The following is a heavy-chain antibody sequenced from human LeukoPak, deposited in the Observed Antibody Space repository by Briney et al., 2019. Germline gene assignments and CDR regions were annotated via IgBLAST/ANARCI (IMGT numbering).Heavy chain of an antibody. V-gene: IGHV3-7*03. CDR1: GFTFSNNW. CDR3: AKDIYHIAAAGTGIDY. Sequence: GGSLRLSCAASGFTFSNNWMTWVRQAPGKGLEWVASVKKDASEKYYVDSVKGRFTISRDNAKNSLYLQMNSLRAEDTALYYCAKDIYHIAAAGTGIDYWGQGTLVTVSS. J-gene: IGHJ4*02. CDR2: VKKDASEK. D-gene: IGHD6-13*01.